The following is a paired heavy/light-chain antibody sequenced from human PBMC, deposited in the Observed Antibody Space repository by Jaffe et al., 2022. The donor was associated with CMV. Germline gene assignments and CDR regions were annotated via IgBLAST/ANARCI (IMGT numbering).Light chain of an antibody. CDR2: GAS. V-gene: IGKV3-20*01. J-gene: IGKJ1*01. Sequence: EIVLTQSPGTLSLSPGERATLSCRASQTISSSYLAWYQHKPGQAPRPLIYGASNRAPGIPDRFSGSGSGTDFTLTISRLEPEDFAVYYCQQYGIQETFGQGTKVEIK. CDR1: QTISSSY. CDR3: QQYGIQET.
Heavy chain of an antibody. J-gene: IGHJ5*02. D-gene: IGHD6-13*01. V-gene: IGHV3-9*01. CDR3: AKVRSPGFAYSSSWHDH. CDR1: GFTFDDYA. Sequence: EVQLVESGGGLVQPGRSLRLSCAASGFTFDDYAMHWVRQVPGKGPEWVSGISWNSGSIDYADSVKGRFTISRDNAKNSLYLQMNSLTPEDTALYYCAKVRSPGFAYSSSWHDHWGRGTLVIVSS. CDR2: ISWNSGSI.